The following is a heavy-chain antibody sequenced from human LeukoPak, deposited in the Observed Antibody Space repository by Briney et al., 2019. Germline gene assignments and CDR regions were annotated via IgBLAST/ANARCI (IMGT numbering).Heavy chain of an antibody. V-gene: IGHV1-69*05. Sequence: ASEKLSCKASGGTFSSYAISWVRQAPGQGLEWMGRIIPIFGTANYAQKFHGRVTITTDESTSTAYIELSSLRSEDTGVYYCARNRRVIREKYYYYYYYMDVWGKGTTVTVSS. J-gene: IGHJ6*03. D-gene: IGHD2-21*01. CDR2: IIPIFGTA. CDR3: ARNRRVIREKYYYYYYYMDV. CDR1: GGTFSSYA.